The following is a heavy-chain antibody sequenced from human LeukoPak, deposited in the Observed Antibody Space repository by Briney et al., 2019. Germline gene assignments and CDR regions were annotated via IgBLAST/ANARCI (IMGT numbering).Heavy chain of an antibody. CDR3: ARAPSDY. CDR1: GFTVSSNY. V-gene: IGHV3-48*01. Sequence: GGSLRLSCAASGFTVSSNYMSWVRQAPGKGLEWVSYISSSSSAIYYADSVKGRFTISRDNAKNSLYLQMNSLRGEDTAVYYCARAPSDYWGQGTLVTASS. J-gene: IGHJ4*02. CDR2: ISSSSSAI.